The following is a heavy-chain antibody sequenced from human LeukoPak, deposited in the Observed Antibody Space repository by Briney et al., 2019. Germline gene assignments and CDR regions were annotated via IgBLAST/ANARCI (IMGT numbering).Heavy chain of an antibody. V-gene: IGHV3-53*01. CDR1: GFTVSSNY. Sequence: GGSLRLSCAASGFTVSSNYMSWVRQAPGKGLEWASVIYSGGSTYYADSVKGRFTISRDNSKNTLYLQMNSLRAEDTAVYYCARVYQGSWFDYWGQGTLVTVSS. CDR2: IYSGGST. CDR3: ARVYQGSWFDY. D-gene: IGHD6-13*01. J-gene: IGHJ4*02.